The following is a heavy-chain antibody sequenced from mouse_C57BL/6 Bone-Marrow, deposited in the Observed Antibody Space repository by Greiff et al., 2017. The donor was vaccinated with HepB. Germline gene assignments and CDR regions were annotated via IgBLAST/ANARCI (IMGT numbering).Heavy chain of an antibody. V-gene: IGHV14-4*01. J-gene: IGHJ3*01. Sequence: EVQVVASGAELVRPGASVKLSCTASGFNIKDDYMHWVKQRPEQGLEWIGWIDPENGDTEYASNFQGKATITAETSSNTAYLQLSSLTSEDTAVYYCTTCPPRTGTAYWGQGTLVTVSA. CDR3: TTCPPRTGTAY. CDR1: GFNIKDDY. D-gene: IGHD4-1*01. CDR2: IDPENGDT.